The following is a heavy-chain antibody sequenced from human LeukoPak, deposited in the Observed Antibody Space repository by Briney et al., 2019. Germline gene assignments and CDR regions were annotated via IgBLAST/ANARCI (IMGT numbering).Heavy chain of an antibody. J-gene: IGHJ4*02. CDR1: GFTLTSYT. CDR2: VSYDGTKI. D-gene: IGHD5-18*01. Sequence: PGGALRLSCATSGFTLTSYTMHWVRQAPGKGLEWVGVVSYDGTKISYADSVKGRFTMSRDISKNTLYLQMNSLKPEDSALYYCARDRVQIWSYVGTFDSWGQGTLVTVSS. CDR3: ARDRVQIWSYVGTFDS. V-gene: IGHV3-30-3*01.